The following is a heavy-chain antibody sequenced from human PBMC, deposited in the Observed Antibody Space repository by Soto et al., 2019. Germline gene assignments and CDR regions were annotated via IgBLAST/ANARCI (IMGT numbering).Heavy chain of an antibody. Sequence: ASVKVSCKASGYTFISYAMHWVRQAPGQRLEWMGWINTGNGNTKYSQKFQGRVTITRDTSASTAYMELSGLRSEDTAVYFCARALEYSIQPPLDYWGQGTLVTVSS. CDR3: ARALEYSIQPPLDY. V-gene: IGHV1-3*04. CDR2: INTGNGNT. J-gene: IGHJ4*02. CDR1: GYTFISYA. D-gene: IGHD6-13*01.